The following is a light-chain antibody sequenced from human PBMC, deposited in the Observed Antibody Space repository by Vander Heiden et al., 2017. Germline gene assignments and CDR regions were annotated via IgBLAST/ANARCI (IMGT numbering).Light chain of an antibody. Sequence: DIQMTQPPSTLSASVGDRVTITCRASQSISIWLAWYQQKPGQAPNLLIYKASNLETGVPSRFSGSGSGTDFTLTISSLQPEDVATYYCQHYYNFPYTFGQGTKLEIK. CDR2: KAS. CDR3: QHYYNFPYT. V-gene: IGKV1-5*03. J-gene: IGKJ2*01. CDR1: QSISIW.